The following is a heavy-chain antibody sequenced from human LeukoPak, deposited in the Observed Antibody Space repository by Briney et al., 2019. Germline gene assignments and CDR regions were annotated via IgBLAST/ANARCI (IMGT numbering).Heavy chain of an antibody. Sequence: PGRSLRLSCAASGFTFSNYGTHWVRQAPGKGLEWVAVIWYDGSNKYFADSVKGRFTISRDNSKNTLYLQMNSLGAEDTAVYYCARDSFYYDFSGNYRESIMDGSVDNWGQGTLVTVSS. CDR1: GFTFSNYG. CDR2: IWYDGSNK. CDR3: ARDSFYYDFSGNYRESIMDGSVDN. D-gene: IGHD3-22*01. J-gene: IGHJ4*02. V-gene: IGHV3-33*01.